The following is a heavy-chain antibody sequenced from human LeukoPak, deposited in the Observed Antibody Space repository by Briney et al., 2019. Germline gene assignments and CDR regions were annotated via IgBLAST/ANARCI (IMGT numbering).Heavy chain of an antibody. J-gene: IGHJ4*02. Sequence: SVKVSCKASGGTFSSYTISWVRQAHGQGLEWMGMIIPILGIANYAQKFQRRVTITADKSTSTAYMELSSLRSEDTAVYYCARDPSLSYWGQGTLVTVSS. CDR3: ARDPSLSY. V-gene: IGHV1-69*04. CDR2: IIPILGIA. CDR1: GGTFSSYT.